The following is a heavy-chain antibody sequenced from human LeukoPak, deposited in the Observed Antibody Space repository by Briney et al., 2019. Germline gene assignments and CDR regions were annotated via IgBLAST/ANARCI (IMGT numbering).Heavy chain of an antibody. Sequence: PGGSLRLSCAASGFTFSSYAMSWVRQAPGKGLEWVSAISGSGGSTYHADSVKGRFTISRDNSKNTLYLQMNSLRAEDTAVYYCAKDSNVLRYFDYFDYWGQGTLVTVSS. CDR3: AKDSNVLRYFDYFDY. D-gene: IGHD3-9*01. J-gene: IGHJ4*02. CDR1: GFTFSSYA. CDR2: ISGSGGST. V-gene: IGHV3-23*01.